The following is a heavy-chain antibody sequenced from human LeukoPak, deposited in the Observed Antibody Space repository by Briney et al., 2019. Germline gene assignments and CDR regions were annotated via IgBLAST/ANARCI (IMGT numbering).Heavy chain of an antibody. J-gene: IGHJ4*02. CDR2: INPNSGGT. CDR3: ARWVESRGSPDS. D-gene: IGHD3-22*01. Sequence: ASVKVSCKASGYTFTGYCMHWVRQAPGQGLEWMGWINPNSGGTNYAQKFQGRVTMTRDTSISTAYMELSRLTSDDTAVYYCARWVESRGSPDSWGQGTLVTVSS. CDR1: GYTFTGYC. V-gene: IGHV1-2*02.